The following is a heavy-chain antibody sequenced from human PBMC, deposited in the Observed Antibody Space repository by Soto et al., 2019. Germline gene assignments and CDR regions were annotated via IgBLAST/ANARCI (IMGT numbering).Heavy chain of an antibody. D-gene: IGHD6-13*01. CDR1: GFTFSSYG. CDR3: AKEGSSWYNYYFDY. CDR2: ISYDGSNK. Sequence: QVQLVESGGGVVQPGRSLRLSCAASGFTFSSYGMHWVRQAPGKGLEWVAVISYDGSNKYYADSVKGRFTISRDNSKNTLYLQMNGLRAEDTAVYYCAKEGSSWYNYYFDYWGQGTLVTVSS. J-gene: IGHJ4*02. V-gene: IGHV3-30*18.